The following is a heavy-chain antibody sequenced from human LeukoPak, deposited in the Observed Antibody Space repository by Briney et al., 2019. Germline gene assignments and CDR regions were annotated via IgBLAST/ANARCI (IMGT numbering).Heavy chain of an antibody. CDR2: ISSSSSYI. CDR3: ARVNYDSSGYRRFDP. D-gene: IGHD3-22*01. CDR1: GFTFSSYS. Sequence: GGSLRLSCAASGFTFSSYSMNWVRQAPGKGLEWVSSISSSSSYIYYADSVKGRFTISRDNAKNSLYLQMNSLRAEDTAVYYCARVNYDSSGYRRFDPWGQGTLVTVSS. V-gene: IGHV3-21*06. J-gene: IGHJ5*02.